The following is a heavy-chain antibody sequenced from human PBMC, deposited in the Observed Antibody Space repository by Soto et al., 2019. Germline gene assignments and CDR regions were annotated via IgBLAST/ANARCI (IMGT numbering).Heavy chain of an antibody. V-gene: IGHV3-23*01. CDR2: ISASGGST. J-gene: IGHJ4*02. D-gene: IGHD2-8*02. Sequence: EVQLLDSGGGLVQPGGSLRLSCVASGFTSSSCAMRWVRQAPGKGLEWVSGISASGGSTYYADSVKGRCTISRDNSKNTRYLQMNSRRAEDTPVYYCATRVLVTGMYLFPDWGQGTLVTVSS. CDR3: ATRVLVTGMYLFPD. CDR1: GFTSSSCA.